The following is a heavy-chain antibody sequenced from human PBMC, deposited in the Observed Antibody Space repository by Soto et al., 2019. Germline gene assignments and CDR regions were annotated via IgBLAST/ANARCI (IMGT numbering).Heavy chain of an antibody. V-gene: IGHV1-18*04. D-gene: IGHD2-21*02. CDR1: GYTFPNYG. Sequence: QVQLVQSGVEVKKPGASVKVSCKASGYTFPNYGINWVRQAPGQGLEWMGWISAYNGNTDYAQKLQGRVTMTTDTSTTTAYMEITNLRSDDTAVYYCARDVLPYCGSDCYPGYFNHWGQGTLVIVSS. J-gene: IGHJ1*01. CDR2: ISAYNGNT. CDR3: ARDVLPYCGSDCYPGYFNH.